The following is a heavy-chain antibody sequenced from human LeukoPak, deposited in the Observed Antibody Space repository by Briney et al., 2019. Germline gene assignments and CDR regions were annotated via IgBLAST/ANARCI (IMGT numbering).Heavy chain of an antibody. D-gene: IGHD2-2*01. CDR2: ISYDGSNI. CDR3: AKEGSYYCSSTSCYAIDY. J-gene: IGHJ4*02. CDR1: GFTFSSYG. V-gene: IGHV3-30*18. Sequence: SGMSLRLFCAASGFTFSSYGMHWVRQAPGKVLEGVAVISYDGSNIYYADSVKGRFTISRDNSKNTVYLQMNSLRAEDTAVYYCAKEGSYYCSSTSCYAIDYWAQGTLVTVSS.